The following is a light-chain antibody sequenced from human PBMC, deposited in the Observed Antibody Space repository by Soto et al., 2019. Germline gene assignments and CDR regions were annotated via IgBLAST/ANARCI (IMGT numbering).Light chain of an antibody. V-gene: IGLV2-14*01. J-gene: IGLJ2*01. Sequence: QSVLTQPASVSGSPGQSFTISCTGTSSDIGGYKYVSWYQQHPGIAPKLMIFEVSNRPSGVSNRFSGSKSGNTASLTISGLQADDEADYYCSSYTSSGTLVVFGGGTKVTVL. CDR3: SSYTSSGTLVV. CDR1: SSDIGGYKY. CDR2: EVS.